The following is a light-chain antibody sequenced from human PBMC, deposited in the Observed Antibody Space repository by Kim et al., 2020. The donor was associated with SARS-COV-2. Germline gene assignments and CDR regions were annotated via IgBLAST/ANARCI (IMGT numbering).Light chain of an antibody. CDR2: GAF. V-gene: IGKV3-20*01. Sequence: SPGDGATLSCRARQSVRSGVLAWYQERRGQAPRLLISGAFNRATGIPDRFSGSGSGTDFTLTISRLEPEDFGIYYCQQYGSTPITFGQGTRLEIK. CDR3: QQYGSTPIT. J-gene: IGKJ5*01. CDR1: QSVRSGV.